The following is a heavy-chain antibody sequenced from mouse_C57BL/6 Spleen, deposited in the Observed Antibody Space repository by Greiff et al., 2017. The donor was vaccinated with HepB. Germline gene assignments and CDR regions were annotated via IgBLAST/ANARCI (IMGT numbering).Heavy chain of an antibody. CDR1: GFTFSDYG. J-gene: IGHJ2*01. D-gene: IGHD2-10*02. Sequence: EVQRVESGGGLVQPGGSLKLSCAASGFTFSDYGMAWVRQAPRKGPEWVAFISNLAYSIYYADTVTGRFTISRENAKNTLYLEMSSVRSEDTAMYYCARRYGNYYFDYWGQGTTLTVSS. CDR3: ARRYGNYYFDY. V-gene: IGHV5-15*01. CDR2: ISNLAYSI.